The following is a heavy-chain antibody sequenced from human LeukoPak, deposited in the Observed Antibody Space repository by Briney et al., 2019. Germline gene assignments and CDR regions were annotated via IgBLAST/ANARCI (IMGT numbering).Heavy chain of an antibody. V-gene: IGHV3-30*09. CDR1: GFTFSTCA. J-gene: IGHJ4*02. CDR2: FSSDGSST. D-gene: IGHD1-1*01. Sequence: GRSLRLSCAASGFTFSTCAMHWVRQAPGEGLEWVAVFSSDGSSTYYAGSVKGRFAISKDNSKNTLYLQMNSLRAEDTAVYYCSRGRTETGTTWLADYWGQGTLVTVSS. CDR3: SRGRTETGTTWLADY.